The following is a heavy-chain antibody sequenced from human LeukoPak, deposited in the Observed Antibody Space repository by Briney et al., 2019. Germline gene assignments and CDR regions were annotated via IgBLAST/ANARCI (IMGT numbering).Heavy chain of an antibody. Sequence: SETLSLTCAVYGGSFSGYYWSWIRQPPGKGLEWIGEINHSGSTNYNPSLKSRVTISVDTSKNQFSLKLSSVTAADTAVYYCARGLGAVAGPDLDYWGQGTLVTVSS. J-gene: IGHJ4*02. CDR1: GGSFSGYY. D-gene: IGHD6-19*01. CDR2: INHSGST. CDR3: ARGLGAVAGPDLDY. V-gene: IGHV4-34*01.